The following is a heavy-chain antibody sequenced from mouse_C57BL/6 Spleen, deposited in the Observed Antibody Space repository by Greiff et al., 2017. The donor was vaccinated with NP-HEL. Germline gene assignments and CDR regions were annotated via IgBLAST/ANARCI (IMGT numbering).Heavy chain of an antibody. CDR3: TPIYYDYDRFAY. CDR1: GYTFTDYE. CDR2: IDPETGGT. D-gene: IGHD2-4*01. V-gene: IGHV1-15*01. Sequence: QVQLQQSGAELVRPGASVTLSCKASGYTFTDYEMHWVKQTPVHGLEWIGAIDPETGGTAYNQKFKGKAILTADKSSSTAYMELRSLTSEDSAVDYCTPIYYDYDRFAYWGQGTLVTVSA. J-gene: IGHJ3*01.